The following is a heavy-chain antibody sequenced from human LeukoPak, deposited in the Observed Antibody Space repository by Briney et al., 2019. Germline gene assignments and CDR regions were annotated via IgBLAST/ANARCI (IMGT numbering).Heavy chain of an antibody. Sequence: PGGSLRLSCAASGFTFSSYSMNWVRQAPGKGLEWVSSISSSSSYIYYADSVKGRFTISRDNAKNSLYLQMNSLRAEDTAVYYCARDSSTSFLYWFDPWGQGILVTVSS. J-gene: IGHJ5*02. CDR3: ARDSSTSFLYWFDP. D-gene: IGHD2-2*01. V-gene: IGHV3-21*01. CDR2: ISSSSSYI. CDR1: GFTFSSYS.